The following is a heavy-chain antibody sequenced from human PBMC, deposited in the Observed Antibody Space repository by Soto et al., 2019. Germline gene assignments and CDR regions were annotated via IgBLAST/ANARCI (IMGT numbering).Heavy chain of an antibody. D-gene: IGHD2-21*02. J-gene: IGHJ4*02. Sequence: EVQLLESGGGLVQPEGSLRLSCAASGFSFRDYFMSWVRQAPGKGLEWVSAISPSAGSTYYADSVKGRFTISRDNSKNPLYLQVNSLRAEDTAVYYCAKEEVVVTSVPAPYYFDYWGQGVLVAVSS. CDR1: GFSFRDYF. V-gene: IGHV3-23*01. CDR2: ISPSAGST. CDR3: AKEEVVVTSVPAPYYFDY.